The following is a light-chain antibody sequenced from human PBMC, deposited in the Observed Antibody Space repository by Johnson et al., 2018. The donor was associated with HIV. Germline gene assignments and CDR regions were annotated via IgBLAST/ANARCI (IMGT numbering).Light chain of an antibody. CDR3: GTWDSSLSAHSC. J-gene: IGLJ1*01. CDR2: ENN. Sequence: HSVLTQPPSVSAAPGQKVTISCSGSNSNIGNNFVSWYQQFPGTAPRLLIYENNKRPSGIADRFSGSKSGTSATLGITGLQTGDEADYYCGTWDSSLSAHSCFGTGTKVTVL. CDR1: NSNIGNNF. V-gene: IGLV1-51*02.